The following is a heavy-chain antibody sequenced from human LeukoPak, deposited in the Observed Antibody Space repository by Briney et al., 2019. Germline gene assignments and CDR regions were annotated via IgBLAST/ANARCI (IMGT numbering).Heavy chain of an antibody. CDR2: VRYDGSQK. Sequence: GGSLRLSCAASGFTFSSYDMYWVRQAPGKGLDWVAFVRYDGSQKYYADSVKGRFTISRDNSKNTLYLQMNSLRAEDTAVYYCAKDDYYDSSITTTDFDYWGQGTLVTVSS. CDR3: AKDDYYDSSITTTDFDY. J-gene: IGHJ4*02. V-gene: IGHV3-30*02. CDR1: GFTFSSYD. D-gene: IGHD3-22*01.